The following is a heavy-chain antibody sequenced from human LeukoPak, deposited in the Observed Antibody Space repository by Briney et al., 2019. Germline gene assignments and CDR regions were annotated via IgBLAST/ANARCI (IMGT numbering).Heavy chain of an antibody. Sequence: ASVKVSCKASGYTFTGYYMHWLRQAPGQGLEWMGWINPNSGGTNYAQKFQGRVTMTTDTSTSTAYMELRSLRSDDTAVYYCARGRVGAQADFDYWGQGTLVTVSS. CDR2: INPNSGGT. J-gene: IGHJ4*02. CDR1: GYTFTGYY. V-gene: IGHV1-2*02. CDR3: ARGRVGAQADFDY. D-gene: IGHD1-26*01.